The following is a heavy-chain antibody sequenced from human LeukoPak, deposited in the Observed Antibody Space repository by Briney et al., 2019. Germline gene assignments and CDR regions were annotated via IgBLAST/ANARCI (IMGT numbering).Heavy chain of an antibody. CDR1: GGSISSDSYY. CDR2: ISTSGTT. Sequence: SQTLSLTCTVSGGSISSDSYYWSWIRQPAGKGLEWIGRISTSGTTNYNPSLKSRVTISVDTSKNQVSLKLTSVTAADTAVYYCARDRCSSTSCYANWFDPWGQGTLVTVSS. V-gene: IGHV4-61*02. CDR3: ARDRCSSTSCYANWFDP. D-gene: IGHD2-2*01. J-gene: IGHJ5*02.